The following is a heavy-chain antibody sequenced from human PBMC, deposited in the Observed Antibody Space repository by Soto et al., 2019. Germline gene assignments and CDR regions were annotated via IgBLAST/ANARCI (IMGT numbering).Heavy chain of an antibody. CDR2: MNPYTGNT. CDR3: AAVTRSRYY. CDR1: GYTFTSYD. V-gene: IGHV1-8*01. Sequence: QVQLVQSGAEVKKPGASVKVSCKASGYTFTSYDINWVRQATGQGLEWMGWMNPYTGNTGYAQKLQGRVTMTRNTSFTTANFGPSTPRAEDTAVAYCAAVTRSRYYGGHGTPVTVSS. J-gene: IGHJ4*03. D-gene: IGHD2-2*01.